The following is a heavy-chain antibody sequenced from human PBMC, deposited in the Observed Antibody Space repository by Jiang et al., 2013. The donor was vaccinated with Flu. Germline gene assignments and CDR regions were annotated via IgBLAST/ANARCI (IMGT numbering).Heavy chain of an antibody. CDR2: ISAYNGNT. CDR3: ARTPSGSYQFDY. D-gene: IGHD1-26*01. J-gene: IGHJ4*02. CDR1: GYTFTSYA. V-gene: IGHV1-18*01. Sequence: SGYTFTSYAMHWVRQAPGQGLEWMGWISAYNGNTNYAQKLQGRVTMTTDTSTSTAYMELRSLRSDDTAVYYCARTPSGSYQFDYWGQGTLVTVSS.